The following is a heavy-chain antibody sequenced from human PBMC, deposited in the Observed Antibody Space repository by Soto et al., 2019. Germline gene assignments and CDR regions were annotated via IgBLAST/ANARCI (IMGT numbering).Heavy chain of an antibody. CDR3: ARDRASKLYSSSGPEDYYYYGMDV. CDR2: MNPNSGHT. J-gene: IGHJ6*02. V-gene: IGHV1-8*01. D-gene: IGHD6-6*01. Sequence: ASVKVSCKASGYTFTNYDINWVRQATGQGLEWMGWMNPNSGHTGSAQRFQGRVTMTRNTSISTAYMELSSLRSEDTAVYYCARDRASKLYSSSGPEDYYYYGMDVWGQGTTVTVSS. CDR1: GYTFTNYD.